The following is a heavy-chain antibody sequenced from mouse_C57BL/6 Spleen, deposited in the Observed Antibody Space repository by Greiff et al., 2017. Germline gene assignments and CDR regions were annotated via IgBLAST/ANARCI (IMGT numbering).Heavy chain of an antibody. CDR2: IYPGDGDT. D-gene: IGHD2-4*01. J-gene: IGHJ4*01. Sequence: VHLQQSGAELVKPGASVKISCKASGYAFSSYWMNWVKQRPGKGLEWIGQIYPGDGDTNYNGKFKGKATLTADKSSSTAYMQLSSLTSEDSAVYYCARPMITTDGYYYAMDYWGQGTSVTVSS. CDR1: GYAFSSYW. CDR3: ARPMITTDGYYYAMDY. V-gene: IGHV1-80*01.